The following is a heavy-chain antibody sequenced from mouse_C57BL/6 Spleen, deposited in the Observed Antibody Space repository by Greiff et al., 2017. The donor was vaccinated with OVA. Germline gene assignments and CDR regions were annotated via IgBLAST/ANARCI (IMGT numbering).Heavy chain of an antibody. CDR3: TRSPPYDGYSSWFAY. CDR2: IDPETGGT. Sequence: VQLQQSGAELVRPGASVTLSCKASGYTFTDYEMHWVKQTPVHGLEWIGAIDPETGGTAYNQKFKGKAILTADKSSSTAYMELRSLTSEDSAVYYCTRSPPYDGYSSWFAYWGQGTLVTVSA. CDR1: GYTFTDYE. V-gene: IGHV1-15*01. D-gene: IGHD2-3*01. J-gene: IGHJ3*01.